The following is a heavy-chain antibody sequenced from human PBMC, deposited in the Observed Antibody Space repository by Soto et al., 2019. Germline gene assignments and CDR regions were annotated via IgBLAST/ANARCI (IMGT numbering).Heavy chain of an antibody. CDR1: GFTFSSYA. D-gene: IGHD3-10*01. CDR2: ISGSGGST. CDR3: AKDRVEVRGVIGFDY. J-gene: IGHJ4*02. V-gene: IGHV3-23*01. Sequence: EVQLLESGGGLVQPGGSLRLSCAASGFTFSSYAMSWVRQAPGKGLEWVSAISGSGGSTYYADSVKGRFTISRDNSKNTMYLQMNSLRAEDTAVYYCAKDRVEVRGVIGFDYWGQGTLVTVSS.